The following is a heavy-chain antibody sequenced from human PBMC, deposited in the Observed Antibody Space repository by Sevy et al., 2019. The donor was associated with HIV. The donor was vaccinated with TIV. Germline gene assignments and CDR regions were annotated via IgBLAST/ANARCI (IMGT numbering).Heavy chain of an antibody. D-gene: IGHD6-19*01. V-gene: IGHV3-30*18. Sequence: GGSLRLSCAASGFTFSSYGMHWVRQAPGKGLEGVAVISYDGSNKYYADSVKGRFTISSDNSKNTLYRQTNSLRAEDTAVYYCAKTVQQWLVPQDLYYYYGMDVWGQGTTVTVSS. CDR3: AKTVQQWLVPQDLYYYYGMDV. CDR1: GFTFSSYG. J-gene: IGHJ6*02. CDR2: ISYDGSNK.